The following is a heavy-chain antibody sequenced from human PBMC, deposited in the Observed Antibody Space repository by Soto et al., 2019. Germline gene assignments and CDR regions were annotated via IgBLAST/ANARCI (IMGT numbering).Heavy chain of an antibody. Sequence: EVQLVESGGGLVKPGGSLRLSCAGSGFTFSNAWMNWVRQGPGKGLEWVGRIKSKVNGGTTDYPAPVKGRFTVSRDDSKNTVYLEINSLNTEDTAVYYCTTGGYYFDFWGQGTMVTVSS. CDR1: GFTFSNAW. CDR2: IKSKVNGGTT. CDR3: TTGGYYFDF. V-gene: IGHV3-15*07. J-gene: IGHJ4*02.